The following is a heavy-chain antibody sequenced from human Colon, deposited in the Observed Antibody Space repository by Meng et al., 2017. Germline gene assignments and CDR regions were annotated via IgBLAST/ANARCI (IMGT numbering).Heavy chain of an antibody. CDR2: ISSSGSTM. Sequence: QVQLVESGGGLVKPGGSLRLSWAASGFTFSDSYMSWFRQAPGRGLEWVSKISSSGSTMDYADSVKGRFTISRDNAKNSLQLQMNSLRAEDSAVYYCAREGWGSRGDYWGQGTLVTVSS. CDR1: GFTFSDSY. CDR3: AREGWGSRGDY. V-gene: IGHV3-11*01. D-gene: IGHD7-27*01. J-gene: IGHJ4*02.